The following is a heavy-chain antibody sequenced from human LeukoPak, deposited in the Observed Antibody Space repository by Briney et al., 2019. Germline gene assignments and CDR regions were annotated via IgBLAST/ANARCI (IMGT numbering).Heavy chain of an antibody. D-gene: IGHD5-24*01. CDR1: GFTVSSNY. J-gene: IGHJ4*02. Sequence: PGGSLRLSCAAPGFTVSSNYMSWVRQAPGKGLEWVSVIYSGGSTYYADSVKGRFTISRDNSKNTLYLQMNSLRAEDTAVYYCARVNGYNYYFDYWSQGTLVTVSS. V-gene: IGHV3-66*01. CDR2: IYSGGST. CDR3: ARVNGYNYYFDY.